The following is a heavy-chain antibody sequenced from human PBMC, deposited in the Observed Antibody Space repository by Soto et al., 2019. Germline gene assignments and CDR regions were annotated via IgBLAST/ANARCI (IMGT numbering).Heavy chain of an antibody. V-gene: IGHV4-39*01. J-gene: IGHJ5*02. CDR1: GGSISSSSYY. CDR3: ARHDCSGGSCNATPWFDP. D-gene: IGHD2-15*01. CDR2: IYYSGST. Sequence: SETLCLTCTVSGGSISSSSYYWGWIRQPPGKGLEWIGSIYYSGSTYYNPSLKSRVTISVDTSKNQFSLKLSSVTAADTAVYYCARHDCSGGSCNATPWFDPWGQGTLVTVSS.